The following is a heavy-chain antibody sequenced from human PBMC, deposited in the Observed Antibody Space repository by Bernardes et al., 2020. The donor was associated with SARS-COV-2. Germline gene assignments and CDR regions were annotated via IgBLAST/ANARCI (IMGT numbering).Heavy chain of an antibody. Sequence: LSITCTASVASIGLSYWICIRPPPVKGLEWIGYISYTGSTNYNPSLKSRVTMSIGTSKTQFSLKLSSVTAADTAVYYCARHPPWEWAILGEFDYWGQGTLVTVSS. CDR1: VASIGLSY. D-gene: IGHD1-26*01. J-gene: IGHJ4*02. CDR3: ARHPPWEWAILGEFDY. CDR2: ISYTGST. V-gene: IGHV4-59*08.